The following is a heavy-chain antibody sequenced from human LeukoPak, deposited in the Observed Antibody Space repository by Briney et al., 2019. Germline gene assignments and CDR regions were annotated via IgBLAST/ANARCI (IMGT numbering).Heavy chain of an antibody. V-gene: IGHV3-48*02. Sequence: GGSLRLSCEASGFTFRTYRMNWVRQAPGKGLEWVSYISPGSTTIYYADSVKGRFTISRDNAKNSLYLQMNSLRDEDTAVYYCASGVDYWGQGTLVTGSS. CDR2: ISPGSTTI. CDR1: GFTFRTYR. CDR3: ASGVDY. J-gene: IGHJ4*02.